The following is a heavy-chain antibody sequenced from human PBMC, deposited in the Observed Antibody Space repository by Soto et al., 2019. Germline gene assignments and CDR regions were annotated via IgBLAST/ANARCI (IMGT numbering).Heavy chain of an antibody. J-gene: IGHJ6*02. CDR3: ASWGTEDNWNYVVGNYGMDV. D-gene: IGHD1-7*01. Sequence: GASVKVSCKASGGTFSSYAISWVRQAPGQGLEWMGGIIPIFGTANYAQKFQGRVTITADESTSTAYMELSSLRSEDTAVYYCASWGTEDNWNYVVGNYGMDVWGQGTTVTAP. CDR2: IIPIFGTA. V-gene: IGHV1-69*13. CDR1: GGTFSSYA.